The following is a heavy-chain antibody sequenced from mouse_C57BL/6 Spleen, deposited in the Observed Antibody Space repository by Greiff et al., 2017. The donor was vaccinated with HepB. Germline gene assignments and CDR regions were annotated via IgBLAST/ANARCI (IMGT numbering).Heavy chain of an antibody. Sequence: VQLQQSGAELAKPGASVKLSCKASGYTFTSYWLHWVKQRPGQGLEWIGYINPSSGYTKYNQKFKDKATLTADKSSSTAYMPLSSLPYEDSAVYYCARKDYYGSSLFAYWGQGTLVTVSA. CDR3: ARKDYYGSSLFAY. J-gene: IGHJ3*01. CDR1: GYTFTSYW. D-gene: IGHD1-1*01. V-gene: IGHV1-7*01. CDR2: INPSSGYT.